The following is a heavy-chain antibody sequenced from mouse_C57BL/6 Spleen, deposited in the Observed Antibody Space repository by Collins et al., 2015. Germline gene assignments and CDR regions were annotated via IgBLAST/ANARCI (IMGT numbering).Heavy chain of an antibody. Sequence: ASGFTFSSYAMSWVRQTPEKRLEWVAYISSGGDYIYYADTVKGQFTISRDNARNTLYLQMSSLKSEDTAMYYCTRDLRYGAMDYWGQGTSVTVSS. J-gene: IGHJ4*01. CDR1: GFTFSSYA. V-gene: IGHV5-9-1*02. CDR3: TRDLRYGAMDY. D-gene: IGHD2-10*02. CDR2: ISSGGDYI.